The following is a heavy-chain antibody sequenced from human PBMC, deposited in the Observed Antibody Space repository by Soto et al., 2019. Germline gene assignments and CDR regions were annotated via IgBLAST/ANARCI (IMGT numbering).Heavy chain of an antibody. V-gene: IGHV4-59*01. CDR3: ARVPDYGDFYWYFDL. Sequence: QVQLQASGPGLVKPSETLSLTCTVSGGSISSYYWSWIRQPPGKGLEWIGYIYYSGSTNYNPSLKSRVTISVDTSKSQFSRKLSSVTAADTAVYYCARVPDYGDFYWYFDLWGRGTLVTVSS. J-gene: IGHJ2*01. CDR1: GGSISSYY. D-gene: IGHD4-17*01. CDR2: IYYSGST.